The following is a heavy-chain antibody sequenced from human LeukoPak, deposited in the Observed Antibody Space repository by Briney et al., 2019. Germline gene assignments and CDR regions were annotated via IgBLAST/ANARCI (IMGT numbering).Heavy chain of an antibody. CDR2: IRNKAYGATT. CDR1: GFTFRNYV. J-gene: IGHJ4*02. V-gene: IGHV3-49*04. D-gene: IGHD5-18*01. CDR3: TRDGGYSSVF. Sequence: PGRSLRLSRTASGFTFRNYVLNWVRQAPGKGLEWVGFIRNKAYGATTEYAASVKGRFTISRDDSQSIAYLQMNSLKTEDTAVYYCTRDGGYSSVFWGQGTLVTVSS.